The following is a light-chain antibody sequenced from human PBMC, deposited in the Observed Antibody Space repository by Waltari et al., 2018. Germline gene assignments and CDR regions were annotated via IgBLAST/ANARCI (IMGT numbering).Light chain of an antibody. J-gene: IGLJ3*02. CDR2: EVT. CDR1: SSAVGSYNL. Sequence: QSALTQPASVSGSPGQSITISCTGTSSAVGSYNLVSWYQQHPGKAPKLMVYEVTKRPSGVSNRFSGSKSGNSASLTISGLQAEDEADYYCCSYAGSSTLVFGGGTKVTVL. V-gene: IGLV2-23*02. CDR3: CSYAGSSTLV.